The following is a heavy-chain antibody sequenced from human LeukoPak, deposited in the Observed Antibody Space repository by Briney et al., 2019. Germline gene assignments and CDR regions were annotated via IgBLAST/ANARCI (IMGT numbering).Heavy chain of an antibody. D-gene: IGHD1-26*01. CDR3: ATEDSRSGSYYGP. J-gene: IGHJ4*02. CDR2: INPKSGDT. Sequence: ASVKVSCKASGYIFTDYRLHWVRQAPGQGLEWMGRINPKSGDTNYAQKFQGRVTMTSDTSITTAYMELRRLKSDDTAFYFCATEDSRSGSYYGPWGQGTLVTVSS. CDR1: GYIFTDYR. V-gene: IGHV1-2*06.